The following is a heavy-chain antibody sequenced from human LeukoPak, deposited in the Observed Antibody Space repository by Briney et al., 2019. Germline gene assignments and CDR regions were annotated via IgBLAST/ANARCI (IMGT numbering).Heavy chain of an antibody. CDR1: GGSFSGYY. D-gene: IGHD4-17*01. V-gene: IGHV4-34*01. CDR2: ISHSGST. CDR3: ARDYAERGYFDY. J-gene: IGHJ4*02. Sequence: SETLSLTCAVYGGSFSGYYWSWIRQPPGKGLEWIGEISHSGSTNYNPSLKSRVTISVDTSKNQFSLKLSSVTAADTAVYYCARDYAERGYFDYWGQGTLVTVSS.